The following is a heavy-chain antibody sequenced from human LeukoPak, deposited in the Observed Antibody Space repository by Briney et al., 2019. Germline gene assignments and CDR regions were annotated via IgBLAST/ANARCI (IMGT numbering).Heavy chain of an antibody. Sequence: ASVKVSCKASGYTFITSAMHWVRQAPGQRLEWMGWINAGSGDTKYSQKFQGRVTFTRDTSASTAYMALSSLRFEDTAVYFCARDQSLGSYPDYWGQGTLVTVPS. D-gene: IGHD3-10*01. V-gene: IGHV1-3*01. CDR3: ARDQSLGSYPDY. J-gene: IGHJ4*02. CDR1: GYTFITSA. CDR2: INAGSGDT.